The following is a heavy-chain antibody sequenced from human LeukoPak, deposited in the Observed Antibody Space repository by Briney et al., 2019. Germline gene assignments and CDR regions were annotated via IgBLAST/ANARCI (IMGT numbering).Heavy chain of an antibody. D-gene: IGHD4-17*01. CDR2: ISAYNGNT. V-gene: IGHV1-18*01. Sequence: ASVKVSCKASGYTFTSYGISWVRQAPGQGLEWMGWISAYNGNTNYAQKLQGRVTMTTDTCTSTAYMELRSLRSDDTAVYYCARATVTTPNDAFDIWGQGTMVTVSS. CDR3: ARATVTTPNDAFDI. J-gene: IGHJ3*02. CDR1: GYTFTSYG.